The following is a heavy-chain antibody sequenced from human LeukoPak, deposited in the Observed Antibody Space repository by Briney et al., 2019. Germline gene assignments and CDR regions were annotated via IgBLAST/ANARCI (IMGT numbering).Heavy chain of an antibody. CDR1: GGSISSSSYY. Sequence: SETLSLTCTVSGGSISSSSYYWGWIRQPPGRGLEWIGSIYYSGSTYYNPSLKSRVTISVDTSKNQFSLKLSSVTAADTAVYYCARDLSDGSGSYFYNWFDPWGQGTLVTVSS. CDR3: ARDLSDGSGSYFYNWFDP. CDR2: IYYSGST. D-gene: IGHD3-10*01. V-gene: IGHV4-39*02. J-gene: IGHJ5*02.